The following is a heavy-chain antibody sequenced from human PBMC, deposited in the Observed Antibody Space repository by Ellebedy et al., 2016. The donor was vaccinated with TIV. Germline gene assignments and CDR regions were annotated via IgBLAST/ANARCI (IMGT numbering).Heavy chain of an antibody. D-gene: IGHD1-26*01. CDR1: GFTFSSYW. CDR3: ARDRRWELREGVGVNYYYYGMDV. Sequence: GESLKISCAASGFTFSSYWMSWVRQAPGKGLEWVANIKQDGSEKYYVDSVKGRFTISRDNAKNSLYLQMNSLRAEDMAVYYCARDRRWELREGVGVNYYYYGMDVWGQGTTVTVSS. J-gene: IGHJ6*02. CDR2: IKQDGSEK. V-gene: IGHV3-7*01.